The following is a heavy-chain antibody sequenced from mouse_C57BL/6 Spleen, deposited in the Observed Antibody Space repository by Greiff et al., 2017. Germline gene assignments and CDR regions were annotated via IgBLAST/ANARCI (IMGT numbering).Heavy chain of an antibody. CDR2: ISSGSSTI. J-gene: IGHJ2*01. CDR1: GFTFSDYG. Sequence: DVKLVESGGGLVKPGGSLKLSCAASGFTFSDYGMHWVRQAPEKGLEWVAYISSGSSTIYYADTVKGRFTISRDNAKNTLFLQMTSLRSEDTAMYYCARKLRQYYFDYWGQGTTLTVSS. D-gene: IGHD3-2*02. CDR3: ARKLRQYYFDY. V-gene: IGHV5-17*01.